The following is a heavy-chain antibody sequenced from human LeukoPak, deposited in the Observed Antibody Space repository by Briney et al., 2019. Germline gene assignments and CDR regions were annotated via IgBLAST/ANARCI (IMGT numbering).Heavy chain of an antibody. J-gene: IGHJ5*02. Sequence: GASVKVSGNAVEHTFTAYKMLLITQAPGQGLECMGWINPNSGGTNYAQKFQGRVDMTRDTSISTDYMELSRLRSDDTAVYYCARGGSGGGLDPWGQGTLVTVSS. V-gene: IGHV1-2*02. CDR2: INPNSGGT. CDR3: ARGGSGGGLDP. CDR1: EHTFTAYK. D-gene: IGHD4-23*01.